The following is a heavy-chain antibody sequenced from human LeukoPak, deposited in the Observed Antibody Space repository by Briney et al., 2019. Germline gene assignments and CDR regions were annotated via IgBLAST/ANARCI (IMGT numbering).Heavy chain of an antibody. Sequence: ASVKVSCKASGYTFTGYYMHWVRQAPGQGLEWMGWINPNSGNTGYAQKFQGRVTITRNTSISTAYMELSSLRSEDTAVYYCARRIAARRHDYFDYWGQGTLVTVSS. CDR2: INPNSGNT. CDR1: GYTFTGYY. CDR3: ARRIAARRHDYFDY. V-gene: IGHV1-8*03. D-gene: IGHD6-6*01. J-gene: IGHJ4*02.